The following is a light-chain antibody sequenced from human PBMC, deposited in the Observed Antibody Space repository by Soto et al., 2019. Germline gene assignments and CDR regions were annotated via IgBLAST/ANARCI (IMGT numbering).Light chain of an antibody. V-gene: IGKV1-5*01. Sequence: DIQMTQSPSTLSASVGDRVTITCRASQSISSWLAWYQQKPGKAPKLLIYDASSLESGVASRFSGSGSGTEFTLTIGSLQPDDFAPYYCQQYNSYSPYTFGQGTKLEIK. CDR1: QSISSW. CDR2: DAS. J-gene: IGKJ2*01. CDR3: QQYNSYSPYT.